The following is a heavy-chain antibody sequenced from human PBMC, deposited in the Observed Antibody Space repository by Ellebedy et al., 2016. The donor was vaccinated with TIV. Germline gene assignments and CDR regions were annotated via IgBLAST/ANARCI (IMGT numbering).Heavy chain of an antibody. CDR3: ATDGSYGDYVTPQHAFAI. CDR2: IKQDGGEE. J-gene: IGHJ3*02. CDR1: GFTFSSYW. Sequence: GGSLRLSCVASGFTFSSYWMSWVRQAPGKGLEWVANIKQDGGEEYYVDSVKGRFSISRDNAKNSLYLQMNSLRAEDTAVFYCATDGSYGDYVTPQHAFAIWGQGTMVTVSS. D-gene: IGHD4-17*01. V-gene: IGHV3-7*01.